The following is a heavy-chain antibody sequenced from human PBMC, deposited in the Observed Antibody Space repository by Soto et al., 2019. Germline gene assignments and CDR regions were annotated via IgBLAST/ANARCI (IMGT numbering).Heavy chain of an antibody. D-gene: IGHD2-8*02. Sequence: QVQLQESGPGLVKPSGTLSLTCAVSGGSISSSNWWSWVRQPPGKGLEWIGEIYHSGSTNYNPSLKSRVXXSXDXXKNQFSLKLSSVTAADTAVYYCAREEGYPAGGVDYWGQGTLVTVSS. J-gene: IGHJ4*02. CDR1: GGSISSSNW. CDR2: IYHSGST. CDR3: AREEGYPAGGVDY. V-gene: IGHV4-4*02.